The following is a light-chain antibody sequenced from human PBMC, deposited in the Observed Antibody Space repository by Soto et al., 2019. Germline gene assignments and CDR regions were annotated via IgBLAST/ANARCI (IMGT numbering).Light chain of an antibody. J-gene: IGKJ1*01. CDR1: QSVGSSY. Sequence: EIVLTQSPGTLSLSAGERATLSCRASQSVGSSYLAWYQQKPGQAPTVLIYGASSRATGIPDRFSGSGSGTDCTLTNSRLEPEDFAVYYCQNYDTSPTFGQGTKVEI. V-gene: IGKV3-20*01. CDR3: QNYDTSPT. CDR2: GAS.